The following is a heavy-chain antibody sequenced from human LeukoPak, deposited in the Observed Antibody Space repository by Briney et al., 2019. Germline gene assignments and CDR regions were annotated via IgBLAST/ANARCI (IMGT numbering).Heavy chain of an antibody. Sequence: GGSLRLSCAASGFPFSRYTMNWVRQAPGKGLEWVSSISSITSYIYYTDSVKGRFTISRDNAKNSLYLQMNSLRAEDTAVYYCAELGITMIGGVWGKGTTVTISS. D-gene: IGHD3-10*02. J-gene: IGHJ6*04. CDR3: AELGITMIGGV. CDR1: GFPFSRYT. V-gene: IGHV3-21*01. CDR2: ISSITSYI.